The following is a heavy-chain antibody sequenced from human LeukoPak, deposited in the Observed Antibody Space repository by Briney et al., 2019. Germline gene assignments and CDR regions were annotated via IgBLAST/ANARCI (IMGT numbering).Heavy chain of an antibody. CDR3: ASTKRITIFGVARYFDY. CDR2: ISHSGST. J-gene: IGHJ4*02. Sequence: SETLSLTCSVYGGSFSGYYWSWIRQPPGKGLEWIGEISHSGSTNYNPSLKSRVTISVDTSKNQFSLKLSSVTAADTAVYYCASTKRITIFGVARYFDYWGQGTLVTVSS. V-gene: IGHV4-34*01. D-gene: IGHD3-3*01. CDR1: GGSFSGYY.